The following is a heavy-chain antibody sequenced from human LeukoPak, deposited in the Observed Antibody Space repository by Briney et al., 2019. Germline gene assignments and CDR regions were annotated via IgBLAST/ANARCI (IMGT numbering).Heavy chain of an antibody. J-gene: IGHJ4*02. CDR2: TNYRSKWYN. CDR1: GESVSGNSAA. D-gene: IGHD1-26*01. V-gene: IGHV6-1*01. CDR3: ARSEGTASGKYERATLDY. Sequence: SQTLSLTCDISGESVSGNSAAWNWIRQSPSRDLEWLGRTNYRSKWYNDYEVCLKSRMTINADTSKDHYYLQLNSVTPENTAVYYCARSEGTASGKYERATLDYWGQGTLVTVSS.